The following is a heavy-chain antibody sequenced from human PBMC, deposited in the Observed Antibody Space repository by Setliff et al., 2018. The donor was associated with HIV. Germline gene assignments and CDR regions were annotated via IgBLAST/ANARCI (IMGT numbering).Heavy chain of an antibody. J-gene: IGHJ4*02. V-gene: IGHV4-38-2*01. CDR1: GYSISSGFY. D-gene: IGHD4-17*01. CDR3: AAFFVTPLTTQDF. Sequence: PSETLSLTCAVSGYSISSGFYWGWIRQPPGKGLEWIAEIHHTGYMNYNPSLKSRVTISRDTSTNQFSLKVSSVTAADTAIYYCAAFFVTPLTTQDFWGQGTLVTVSS. CDR2: IHHTGYM.